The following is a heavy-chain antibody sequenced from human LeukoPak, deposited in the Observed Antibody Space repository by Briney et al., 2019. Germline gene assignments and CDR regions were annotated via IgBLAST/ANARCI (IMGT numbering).Heavy chain of an antibody. CDR1: GGSISSSSYY. Sequence: SETLSLTCTVSGGSISSSSYYWSWIRQPPGKGLEWIGYIYYSGSTNYNPSLKSRVTISVDTSKNQFSLKLSSVTAADTAVYYCARVPGNDFWSGRGKKIDYWGQGTLVTVSS. CDR3: ARVPGNDFWSGRGKKIDY. D-gene: IGHD3-3*01. J-gene: IGHJ4*02. V-gene: IGHV4-61*05. CDR2: IYYSGST.